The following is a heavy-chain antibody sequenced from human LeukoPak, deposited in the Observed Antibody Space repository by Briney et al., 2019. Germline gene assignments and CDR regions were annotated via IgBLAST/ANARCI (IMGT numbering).Heavy chain of an antibody. CDR1: GGSISSYY. V-gene: IGHV4-59*01. Sequence: PSETLSPTCTVSGGSISSYYWSWIRQPPGKGLEWIGYIHYSGSTNYNPSLKSRVTISVDTSKNQFSLKLSSVTAADTAVYYCASSYYDGSSPDYWGQGTLVTVSS. D-gene: IGHD3-22*01. CDR2: IHYSGST. CDR3: ASSYYDGSSPDY. J-gene: IGHJ4*02.